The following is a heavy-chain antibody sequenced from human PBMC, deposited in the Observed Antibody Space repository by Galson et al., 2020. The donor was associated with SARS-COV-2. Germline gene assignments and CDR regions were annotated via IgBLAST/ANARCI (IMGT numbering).Heavy chain of an antibody. CDR1: GYTFTSYG. V-gene: IGHV1-18*04. CDR2: ISAYNGNT. D-gene: IGHD3-16*02. Sequence: ASVKVSCKASGYTFTSYGISWVRQAPGQGLEWMGWISAYNGNTNYAQKLQGRVTMTTDTSTSTAYMELRSLRSDDTAVYYCARSEIRLGELSLGYWGQGTLVTVSS. CDR3: ARSEIRLGELSLGY. J-gene: IGHJ4*02.